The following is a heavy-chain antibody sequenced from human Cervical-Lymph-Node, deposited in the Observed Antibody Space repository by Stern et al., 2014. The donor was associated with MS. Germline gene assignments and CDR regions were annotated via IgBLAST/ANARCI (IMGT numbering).Heavy chain of an antibody. V-gene: IGHV5-51*01. CDR1: GYSFSSYW. D-gene: IGHD3-22*01. Sequence: VQLVQYGAEVKKPGESLKIACKGSGYSFSSYWIAWGRQMPGKGLEWMGMIFPSDSETRYSPSFEGQVTISVDKTTSTAYLHWSSLKASDTARYYCGREVAMTAGLLGFWGQGTQVIVS. CDR2: IFPSDSET. CDR3: GREVAMTAGLLGF. J-gene: IGHJ4*02.